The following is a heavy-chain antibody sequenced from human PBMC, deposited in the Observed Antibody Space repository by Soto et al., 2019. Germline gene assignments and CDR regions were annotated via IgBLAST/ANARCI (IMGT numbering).Heavy chain of an antibody. J-gene: IGHJ4*02. Sequence: QVQLVQSGAEVKKPGASVKVSCKASGYTFTSYGISWVRQAPGQGLDWMGWISAYNGNTNYAQKLQGRVTMTTDTAPRTDHMERRSLRSTATAAYYCERVDYDNTAKADYWGQGTLVTVSS. CDR3: ERVDYDNTAKADY. CDR2: ISAYNGNT. D-gene: IGHD3-22*01. V-gene: IGHV1-18*01. CDR1: GYTFTSYG.